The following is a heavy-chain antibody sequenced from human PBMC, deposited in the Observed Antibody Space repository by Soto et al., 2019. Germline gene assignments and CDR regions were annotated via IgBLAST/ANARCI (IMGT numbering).Heavy chain of an antibody. CDR2: INPNSGGT. J-gene: IGHJ6*02. Sequence: QVQLVQSGAEVKKHGASVKVSCKASGYTFTGYYMHWVRQAPGQGLEWMGWINPNSGGTNYAQKFQGWVTMTRDTSISTAYMELSRLRSDDTAVYYCAREAGDGPNYYYGMDVWGQGTTVTVSS. CDR3: AREAGDGPNYYYGMDV. CDR1: GYTFTGYY. V-gene: IGHV1-2*04. D-gene: IGHD7-27*01.